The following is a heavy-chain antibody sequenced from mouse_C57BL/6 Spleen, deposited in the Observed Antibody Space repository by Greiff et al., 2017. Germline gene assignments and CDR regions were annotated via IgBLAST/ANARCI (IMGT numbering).Heavy chain of an antibody. J-gene: IGHJ2*01. CDR3: ARRSITTVVATDYFDY. CDR1: GYTFTSYW. CDR2: IHPNSGST. V-gene: IGHV1-64*01. D-gene: IGHD1-1*01. Sequence: QVQLQQPGAELVKPGASVKLSCKASGYTFTSYWMHWVKQRPGQGLEWIGMIHPNSGSTNYNEKFKSKATLTVDKSSSTAYIQLSRLPSADSAVYYCARRSITTVVATDYFDYWGQGTTLTVSS.